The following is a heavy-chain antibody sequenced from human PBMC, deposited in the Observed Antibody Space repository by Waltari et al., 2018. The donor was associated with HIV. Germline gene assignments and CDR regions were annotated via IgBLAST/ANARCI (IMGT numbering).Heavy chain of an antibody. CDR2: ISWNSGSI. J-gene: IGHJ6*02. V-gene: IGHV3-9*01. Sequence: EVQLVESGGGLVQPGRSLRLSCAASGFTFDDYAMHWVRQAPGKGLEWVSGISWNSGSIGYADSVKGRFTIARDNAKNSLYLQMNSLRAEDTALYYCAKESNRYCSSTSCPRGMDVWGQGTTVTVSS. CDR3: AKESNRYCSSTSCPRGMDV. D-gene: IGHD2-2*01. CDR1: GFTFDDYA.